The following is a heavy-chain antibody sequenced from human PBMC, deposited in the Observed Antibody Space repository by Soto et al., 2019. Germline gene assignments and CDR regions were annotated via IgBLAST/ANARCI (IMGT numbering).Heavy chain of an antibody. CDR2: IIPMLGTA. CDR1: GGTFSSSA. Sequence: QVRLVQSGAEVKKPGSSVKVSCKASGGTFSSSALNWVRQAPGQGLEWMGGIIPMLGTANYEQKFQGRVTITADKSTKTAYMELSSLRSEDTAVYYCTRVVPSHASFDYWCKGTLVTVSS. CDR3: TRVVPSHASFDY. V-gene: IGHV1-69*06. J-gene: IGHJ4*02. D-gene: IGHD3-10*02.